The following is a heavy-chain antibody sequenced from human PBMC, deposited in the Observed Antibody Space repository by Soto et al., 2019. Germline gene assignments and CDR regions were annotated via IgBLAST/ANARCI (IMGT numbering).Heavy chain of an antibody. CDR3: ARRSSSWYFDY. D-gene: IGHD6-13*01. J-gene: IGHJ4*02. Sequence: EVQLLESGGGLVQPGGSLRLSCAASGFTFSSYAMNWVRQAPGKGLEWVSVISGSGGSTYYADSVKGRFTISRDNSKNTLYLLMNSLRAEDTAVYYCARRSSSWYFDYWSQGTLVTVSS. CDR1: GFTFSSYA. CDR2: ISGSGGST. V-gene: IGHV3-23*01.